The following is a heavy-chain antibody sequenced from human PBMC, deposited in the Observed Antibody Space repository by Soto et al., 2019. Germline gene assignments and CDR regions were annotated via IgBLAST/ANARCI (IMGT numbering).Heavy chain of an antibody. CDR1: GYMFITYG. J-gene: IGHJ4*02. CDR2: ISAYNGNK. D-gene: IGHD6-6*01. CDR3: ARTGGGMAARPLEY. V-gene: IGHV1-18*04. Sequence: QVQLVQSGGEVKKPGASVEVSCRTSGYMFITYGISWVRQAPGQGLEWMAWISAYNGNKKYAQKFQGRVTMTTDTSTSPVSRERRNLTFDDTGTYFCARTGGGMAARPLEYWGQGTLVTVSS.